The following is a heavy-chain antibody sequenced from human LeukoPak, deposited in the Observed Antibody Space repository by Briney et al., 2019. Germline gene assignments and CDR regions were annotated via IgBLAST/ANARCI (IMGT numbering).Heavy chain of an antibody. D-gene: IGHD3-16*02. J-gene: IGHJ4*02. CDR1: GDTFSSYA. CDR2: ILPIFGTA. V-gene: IGHV1-69*05. Sequence: SVKVSCKASGDTFSSYAISWVRQAPGQGLEWMGGILPIFGTANYAQKFQGRVTMTRDTSTSTVYMELSSLRSEDTAVYYCAKVADYVWGSYRQYYFDYWGQGTLVTVSS. CDR3: AKVADYVWGSYRQYYFDY.